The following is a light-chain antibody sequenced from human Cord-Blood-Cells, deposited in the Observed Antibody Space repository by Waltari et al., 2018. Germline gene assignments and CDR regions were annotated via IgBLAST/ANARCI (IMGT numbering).Light chain of an antibody. V-gene: IGKV4-1*01. CDR2: WAS. Sequence: DIVMTQSPDSLAVSLGERATINCQSSQSVLYSSNNKNYLAWYQQKPGQPPKLLIYWASTREAGVPDRFSGSGSGTDFTRTISSLQAEDVAVYYCQQYYSTPPTFGPGTKVDIK. J-gene: IGKJ3*01. CDR3: QQYYSTPPT. CDR1: QSVLYSSNNKNY.